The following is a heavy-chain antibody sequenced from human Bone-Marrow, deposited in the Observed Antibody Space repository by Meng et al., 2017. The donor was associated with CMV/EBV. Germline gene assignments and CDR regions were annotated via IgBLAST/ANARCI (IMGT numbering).Heavy chain of an antibody. J-gene: IGHJ4*01. CDR3: ARGARLGYCSGANCYFNDF. CDR2: IIPILGIP. Sequence: SVKVSCKASGGSLSNYRLNWVRQVPGQGFQWMGGIIPILGIPDYPENFQGRITITADTSTDTAYMHLSSLRLEDTAVYYCARGARLGYCSGANCYFNDFWGHGTWVTVSS. CDR1: GGSLSNYR. D-gene: IGHD2-15*01. V-gene: IGHV1-69*10.